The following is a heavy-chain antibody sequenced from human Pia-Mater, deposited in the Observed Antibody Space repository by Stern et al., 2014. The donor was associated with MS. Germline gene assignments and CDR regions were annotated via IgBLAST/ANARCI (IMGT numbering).Heavy chain of an antibody. D-gene: IGHD1-26*01. CDR3: TRVYPWERNWFDP. V-gene: IGHV1-8*02. Sequence: QMQLVQSGAEVKKPGASLKVSCKASGYTFTDFDINWVRQATGKGLEWMGWMNPSTGNTGYAQKFQGRVAMTRNTSISTAYMELTSLRSEDTAVYYCTRVYPWERNWFDPWGQGTQVTVSS. J-gene: IGHJ5*02. CDR2: MNPSTGNT. CDR1: GYTFTDFD.